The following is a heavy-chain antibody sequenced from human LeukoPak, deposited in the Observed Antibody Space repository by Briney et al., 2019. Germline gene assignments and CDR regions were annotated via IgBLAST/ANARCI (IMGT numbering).Heavy chain of an antibody. CDR3: ARDSTEDYFDY. CDR1: GGSISSGGYY. J-gene: IGHJ4*02. CDR2: IYYNGST. V-gene: IGHV4-31*03. Sequence: SETLSLTCTVSGGSISSGGYYWSWIRQHPGKGLEWIGYIYYNGSTYYNPSLKSRVTISVDTSKNQFSLKLSSVTAADTAVYYCARDSTEDYFDYWGQGTLVTVSS.